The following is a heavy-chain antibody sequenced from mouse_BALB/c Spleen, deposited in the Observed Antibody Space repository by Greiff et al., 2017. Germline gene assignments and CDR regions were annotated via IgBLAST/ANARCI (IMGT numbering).Heavy chain of an antibody. CDR2: ISNGGGST. CDR3: AGHSYGYDVRGYAMDY. J-gene: IGHJ4*01. Sequence: EVQLVESGGGLVQPGGSLKLSCAASGFTFSSYTMSWVRQTPEKRLEWVAYISNGGGSTYYPDTVKGRFTISRDNAKNTLYLQMSSLKSEDTAMYYCAGHSYGYDVRGYAMDYWGQGTSVTVSS. CDR1: GFTFSSYT. D-gene: IGHD2-2*01. V-gene: IGHV5-12-2*01.